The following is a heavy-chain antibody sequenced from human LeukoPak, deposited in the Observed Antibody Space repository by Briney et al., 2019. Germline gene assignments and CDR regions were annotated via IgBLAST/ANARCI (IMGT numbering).Heavy chain of an antibody. V-gene: IGHV3-48*02. CDR1: GFTFSSYS. D-gene: IGHD6-13*01. Sequence: GGSLRLSCAASGFTFSSYSMNWVRQAPGKGLEWVSYISSSRSAIYYADSVKGRFTISRDNAKNPLYLQMNSLRDEDTAVYYCARGSPDAAAAGMVWFDPWGQGTLVTVSS. CDR3: ARGSPDAAAAGMVWFDP. CDR2: ISSSRSAI. J-gene: IGHJ5*02.